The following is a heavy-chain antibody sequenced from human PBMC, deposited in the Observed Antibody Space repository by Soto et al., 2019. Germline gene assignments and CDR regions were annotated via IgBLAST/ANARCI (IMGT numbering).Heavy chain of an antibody. CDR3: DRIRFQSSYFDY. CDR2: IKQDGSEK. J-gene: IGHJ4*02. Sequence: GGSLRLSCAATGFSFTNYWMSWVRQAPGKGLEWVANIKQDGSEKDYVDSLKGRFTISRDNAKNSVYLQMNSLRVEDTAVYYCDRIRFQSSYFDYWGRGTLVTVSS. CDR1: GFSFTNYW. D-gene: IGHD6-13*01. V-gene: IGHV3-7*01.